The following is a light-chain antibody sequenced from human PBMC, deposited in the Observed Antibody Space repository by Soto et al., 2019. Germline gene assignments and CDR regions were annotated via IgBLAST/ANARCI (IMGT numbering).Light chain of an antibody. CDR1: SSNIGAGYS. Sequence: QSVLTQPPSVSGAPGQRVTISCTGSSSNIGAGYSVHWYQQLPGRAPKLLIYGDTNRPSGVPERFSGSKSDTSASLAITGLQAEDEADYYCQSHDNSLNVNVVFGGGTKLTVL. CDR2: GDT. J-gene: IGLJ2*01. V-gene: IGLV1-40*01. CDR3: QSHDNSLNVNVV.